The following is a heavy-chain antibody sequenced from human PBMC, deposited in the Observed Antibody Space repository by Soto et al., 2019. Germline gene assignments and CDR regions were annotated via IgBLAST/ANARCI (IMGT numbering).Heavy chain of an antibody. Sequence: SETLSLTRTVSGGSISSGDYYWSWIRQPQGTGLEWIGYIYYSGSTYYNPSLKSRVTISVDTSKNQFSLKLSSVTAADTAVYYCARVTGNWNHVDYWGQGTLVTVSS. J-gene: IGHJ4*02. CDR1: GGSISSGDYY. CDR2: IYYSGST. CDR3: ARVTGNWNHVDY. D-gene: IGHD1-1*01. V-gene: IGHV4-30-4*01.